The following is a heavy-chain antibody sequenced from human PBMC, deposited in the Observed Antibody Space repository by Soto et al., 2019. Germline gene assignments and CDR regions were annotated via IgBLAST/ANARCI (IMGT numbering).Heavy chain of an antibody. CDR3: ARANYYYYYMDV. CDR2: IYYSGST. V-gene: IGHV4-59*01. CDR1: GGSISSYY. J-gene: IGHJ6*03. Sequence: PSETLSLTCTVSGGSISSYYWSWIRQPPGKGLEWIGDIYYSGSTNYNPSLKSRVTISVDTSKNQFSLKLSSVTAADTAVYYCARANYYYYYMDVWGKGTTVTVSS.